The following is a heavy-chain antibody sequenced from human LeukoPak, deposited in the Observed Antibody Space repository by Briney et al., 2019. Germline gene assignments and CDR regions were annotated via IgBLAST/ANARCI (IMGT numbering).Heavy chain of an antibody. CDR2: ISGSGGST. J-gene: IGHJ4*02. Sequence: PGGSLRLSCAASGFTFSSYAMSWVRQAPGKGLEWVSAISGSGGSTYYADSVKGRFTISRDNTKNMLYLQMNSLRAEDTAVYYCARDAYYYGSGSYYIPYYFDYWGQGTLVTVSS. V-gene: IGHV3-23*01. D-gene: IGHD3-10*01. CDR1: GFTFSSYA. CDR3: ARDAYYYGSGSYYIPYYFDY.